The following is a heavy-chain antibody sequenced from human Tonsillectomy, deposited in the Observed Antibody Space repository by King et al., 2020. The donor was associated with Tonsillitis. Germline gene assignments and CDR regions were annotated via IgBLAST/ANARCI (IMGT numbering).Heavy chain of an antibody. CDR3: ARDAWFKDSSGYYDY. Sequence: HVQLVESGGGVVQPGRSLRLSCAASGFTFSSYGMHWVRQAPGKGLEWVAVISYDGSNKYYADSVKGRFTISRDNSKNTLYLQMNSLRAEDTAVYYCARDAWFKDSSGYYDYWGQGTLVTVSS. D-gene: IGHD3-22*01. CDR2: ISYDGSNK. V-gene: IGHV3-33*05. J-gene: IGHJ4*02. CDR1: GFTFSSYG.